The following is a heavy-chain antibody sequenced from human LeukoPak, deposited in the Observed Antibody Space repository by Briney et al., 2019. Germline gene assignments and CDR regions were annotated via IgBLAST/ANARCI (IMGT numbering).Heavy chain of an antibody. Sequence: SETLTLSCTASGGTFSSSASSWVRQPPGKGLEWIGYINHSDSTKYNASLKSRVHISVDASNNQFSLKLSSVTAADAAVYYCARQPGGTSGPFDYWGRGTLVTVSS. D-gene: IGHD4-23*01. J-gene: IGHJ4*02. CDR2: INHSDST. CDR1: GGTFSSSA. CDR3: ARQPGGTSGPFDY. V-gene: IGHV4-59*08.